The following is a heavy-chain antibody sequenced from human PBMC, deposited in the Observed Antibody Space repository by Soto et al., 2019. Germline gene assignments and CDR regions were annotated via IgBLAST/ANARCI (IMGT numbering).Heavy chain of an antibody. J-gene: IGHJ4*02. Sequence: QVQLVQSGAEVKKPGASVKVSCKASGYTFTSYGISWVRQAPGQGLEWMGWISAYNGNTNYAQKLQGRITMTTDTSPRTAYMELTSLRSGDTAVYYCARVLSPTAMVTTFDYWGQGTLVTVSS. CDR1: GYTFTSYG. CDR3: ARVLSPTAMVTTFDY. V-gene: IGHV1-18*01. CDR2: ISAYNGNT. D-gene: IGHD5-18*01.